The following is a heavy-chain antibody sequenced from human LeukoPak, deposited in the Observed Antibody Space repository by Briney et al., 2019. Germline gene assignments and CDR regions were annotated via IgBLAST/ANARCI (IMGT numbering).Heavy chain of an antibody. Sequence: GGSLRLSCAASGFTFSDYSMSWIRQAPGKGLEWISSISGGIIYYADSVKGRFTISRDNAKNSLYLQMNSLRAEDTAVYYCARDRELEDDAFDIWGQGTMVTVSS. CDR1: GFTFSDYS. D-gene: IGHD1-26*01. V-gene: IGHV3-11*04. CDR2: ISGGII. J-gene: IGHJ3*02. CDR3: ARDRELEDDAFDI.